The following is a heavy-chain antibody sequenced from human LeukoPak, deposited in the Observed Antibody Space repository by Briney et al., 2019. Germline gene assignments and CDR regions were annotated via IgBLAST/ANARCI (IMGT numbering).Heavy chain of an antibody. J-gene: IGHJ3*02. V-gene: IGHV3-30*18. CDR3: AKGRVYYGSGTYDAFDI. CDR2: ISYDGSNK. CDR1: GFTFSSYG. D-gene: IGHD3-10*01. Sequence: PGGSLRLSCAASGFTFSSYGMHWVRQAPGKGLEWVAVISYDGSNKYYVDSVKGRFTISRDNAKNSLYLQMNSLRAEDTALYYCAKGRVYYGSGTYDAFDIWGQGTMVTVSS.